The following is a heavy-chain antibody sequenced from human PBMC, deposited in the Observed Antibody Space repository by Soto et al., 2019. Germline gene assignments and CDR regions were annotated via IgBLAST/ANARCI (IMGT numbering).Heavy chain of an antibody. J-gene: IGHJ6*02. V-gene: IGHV3-21*01. CDR3: ARDAGRRPGGNYHYYRLDV. CDR2: ISSSSSYI. CDR1: GFTFSSYS. Sequence: PGGSLRLSCAASGFTFSSYSMNWVRQAPGKGLEWVSSISSSSSYIYYADSVKGRFTISRDNAKNSLYLQMNSLRAEDTAVYYCARDAGRRPGGNYHYYRLDVRGQGTTVTVSS. D-gene: IGHD3-10*01.